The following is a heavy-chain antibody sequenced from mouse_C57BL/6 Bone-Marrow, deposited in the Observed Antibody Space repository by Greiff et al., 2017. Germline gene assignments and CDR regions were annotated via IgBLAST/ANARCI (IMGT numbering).Heavy chain of an antibody. D-gene: IGHD1-1*01. V-gene: IGHV1-81*01. J-gene: IGHJ2*01. CDR3: ARWYYGSSPYFDY. CDR1: GYTFTSYG. Sequence: QVQLQQSGAELARPGASVKLSCKASGYTFTSYGISWVKQRTGQGLEWIGEIYPRSGNTYYNEKFKGKATLTAAKSSSTAYMELRSLTSEDSAVYFCARWYYGSSPYFDYWGQGTTLTVSS. CDR2: IYPRSGNT.